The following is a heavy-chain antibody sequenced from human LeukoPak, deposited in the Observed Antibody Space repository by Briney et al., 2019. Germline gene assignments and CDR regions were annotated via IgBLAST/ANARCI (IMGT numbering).Heavy chain of an antibody. CDR2: INPNSGGT. J-gene: IGHJ4*02. Sequence: VASVKVSCKASGYTFTGYYMHWVRQAPGQGLEWMGWINPNSGGTNYAQKFQGRVTMTRDTSISTAYMELSSLRSDDTAVFYCAREGGTYAFDYWGQGTLVTVSS. V-gene: IGHV1-2*02. D-gene: IGHD1-26*01. CDR3: AREGGTYAFDY. CDR1: GYTFTGYY.